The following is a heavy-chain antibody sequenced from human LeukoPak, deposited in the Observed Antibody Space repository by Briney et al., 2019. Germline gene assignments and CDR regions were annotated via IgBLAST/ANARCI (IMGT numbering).Heavy chain of an antibody. Sequence: KTSETLSLTCAVYGGSFSGYYWSWIRQPPGKGLEWIGEINHSGSTNYNPSLKSRVTISVDTSKNQFSLKLSSVTAADTAVYYCARDRSTYYYGSGSSYFDYWGQGTLVTVSS. J-gene: IGHJ4*02. V-gene: IGHV4-34*01. CDR2: INHSGST. D-gene: IGHD3-10*01. CDR1: GGSFSGYY. CDR3: ARDRSTYYYGSGSSYFDY.